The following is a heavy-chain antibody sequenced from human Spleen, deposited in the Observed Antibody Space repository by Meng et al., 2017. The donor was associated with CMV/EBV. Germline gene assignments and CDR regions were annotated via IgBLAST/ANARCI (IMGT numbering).Heavy chain of an antibody. D-gene: IGHD3-10*01. CDR1: GYTFTSYD. CDR2: ISAYNGNT. J-gene: IGHJ4*02. Sequence: ASVKVSCKASGYTFTSYDISWVRQAPGHGLEWMGWISAYNGNTNYARELQGRVTMTTDTSTTTVYMELRSLRSDDTAVYYCARGYYGSGSYYGEIDFWGQGTLVTVSS. V-gene: IGHV1-18*01. CDR3: ARGYYGSGSYYGEIDF.